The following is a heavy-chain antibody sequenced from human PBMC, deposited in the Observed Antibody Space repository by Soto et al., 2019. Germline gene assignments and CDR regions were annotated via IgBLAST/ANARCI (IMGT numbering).Heavy chain of an antibody. D-gene: IGHD6-13*01. CDR1: GGSISSGGYY. CDR2: ISYSGNT. CDR3: ARGDSDRWYRYFDY. Sequence: VSLTCTVSGGSISSGGYYWSWIRQHPGKGLEWIGYISYSGNTYYNPSLKSRVALSLATSKTHFSLRVSSVTAADTAVYFCARGDSDRWYRYFDYWGPGTLVTVSS. J-gene: IGHJ4*02. V-gene: IGHV4-31*03.